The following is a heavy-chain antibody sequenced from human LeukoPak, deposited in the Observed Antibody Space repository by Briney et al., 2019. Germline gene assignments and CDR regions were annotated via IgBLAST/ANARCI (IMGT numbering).Heavy chain of an antibody. CDR2: IHYDGSNN. CDR3: AKDHGSSDWYYFDY. J-gene: IGHJ4*02. V-gene: IGHV3-30*02. CDR1: GFTFSSYA. Sequence: GRSLRLSCAAYGFTFSSYAMHWVRQAPGKGLEWVAFIHYDGSNNYYADSVKGRFTISRDNSKNTLYLQMNTLRADDTAVYYCAKDHGSSDWYYFDYWGQGTLVTVSS. D-gene: IGHD6-13*01.